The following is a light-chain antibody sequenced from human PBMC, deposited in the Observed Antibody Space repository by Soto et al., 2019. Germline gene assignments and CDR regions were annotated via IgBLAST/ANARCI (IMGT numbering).Light chain of an antibody. CDR3: LHDYSYPRT. J-gene: IGKJ1*01. CDR2: TAS. Sequence: DIVMTQSPLSLPVTPGEPASISCRSSHSLLHSNGYNYLDWYQQKPGKAPKLLIYTASTLQSGVPSRFSGSGSGADFTLTIRSLQPEDSATYYCLHDYSYPRTFGQGTKVDIK. CDR1: HSLLHSNGYNY. V-gene: IGKV2-28*01.